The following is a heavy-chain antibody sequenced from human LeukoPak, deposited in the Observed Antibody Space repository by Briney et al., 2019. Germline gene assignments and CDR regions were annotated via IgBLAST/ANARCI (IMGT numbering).Heavy chain of an antibody. V-gene: IGHV3-11*04. CDR2: ISSSASTM. J-gene: IGHJ4*02. Sequence: GGSLRLSCAAPGFTFSDYYMSWIRQAPGKGLEWVSYISSSASTMYYAASVKGRFTISRDYAKNSLHLQMNSLRAEDTAVYYCARVRGSYSVDYWGQGTLVTVSS. CDR1: GFTFSDYY. D-gene: IGHD1-26*01. CDR3: ARVRGSYSVDY.